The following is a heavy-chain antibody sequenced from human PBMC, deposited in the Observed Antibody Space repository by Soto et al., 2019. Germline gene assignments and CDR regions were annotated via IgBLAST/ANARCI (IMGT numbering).Heavy chain of an antibody. Sequence: GESLKISCKGSGYSFAGYWITWVRQKPGKGLEWMGRIDPSDSQTYYSPSFRGHVTISATKSITTVFLQWSSLRASDTAMFYCARQIYDSDTCRNSPYYFDSRGQGNQVTVSS. CDR1: GYSFAGYW. CDR3: ARQIYDSDTCRNSPYYFDS. J-gene: IGHJ4*02. D-gene: IGHD3-22*01. V-gene: IGHV5-10-1*01. CDR2: IDPSDSQT.